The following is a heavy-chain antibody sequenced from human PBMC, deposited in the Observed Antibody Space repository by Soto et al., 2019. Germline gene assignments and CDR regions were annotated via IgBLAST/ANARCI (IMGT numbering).Heavy chain of an antibody. CDR2: IVVGSGNT. Sequence: SVKVSCKASGFTFTSSAVQWVRQARGQRLEWIGWIVVGSGNTNYAQKFQERVTVTRDMSTSTAYMELSSLRSEDTAVYYCAACSGGSCYSSEPDAFDIWGQGTMVTVSS. D-gene: IGHD2-15*01. J-gene: IGHJ3*02. CDR3: AACSGGSCYSSEPDAFDI. CDR1: GFTFTSSA. V-gene: IGHV1-58*01.